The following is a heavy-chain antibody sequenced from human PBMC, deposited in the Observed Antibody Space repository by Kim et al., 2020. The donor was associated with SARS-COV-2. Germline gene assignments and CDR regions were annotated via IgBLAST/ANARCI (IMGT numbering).Heavy chain of an antibody. Sequence: SETLSLTCTVSGGSISSGSYYWSWIRQPAGKGLEWLGRIYNSGSTNYNPSLKSRVTISVDTSKNQIPLKLNSCTAADTAVYYSASGTWNSSWIDYWGQGNLCTVSS. J-gene: IGHJ4*02. CDR2: IYNSGST. V-gene: IGHV4-61*02. D-gene: IGHD6-13*01. CDR3: ASGTWNSSWIDY. CDR1: GGSISSGSYY.